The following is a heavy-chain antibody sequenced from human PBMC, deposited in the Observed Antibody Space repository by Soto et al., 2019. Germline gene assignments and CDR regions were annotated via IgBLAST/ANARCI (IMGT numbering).Heavy chain of an antibody. J-gene: IGHJ4*02. CDR3: AAGEASSRNLAPYYLDF. D-gene: IGHD6-13*01. CDR1: GGSMRNYF. V-gene: IGHV4-59*01. Sequence: SETLSLTCTVSGGSMRNYFWTWIRQPPGKXLEWIGYIHYSGTTSFFPSYNPSLRSRVTISEDTSKNQFSLKLLSVTTADTAVYFCAAGEASSRNLAPYYLDFWGQGSLVTVSS. CDR2: IHYSGTT.